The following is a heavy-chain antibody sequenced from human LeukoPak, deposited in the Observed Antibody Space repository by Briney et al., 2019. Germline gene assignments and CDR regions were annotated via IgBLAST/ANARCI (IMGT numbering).Heavy chain of an antibody. CDR1: EFPFSAYA. D-gene: IGHD4-17*01. J-gene: IGHJ3*01. Sequence: GGSLRVSCVASEFPFSAYAMTWVRLTPGKGLEWVSSIGGSGSNTNYADSVRGRFTISRDNSKNTLYLQMNSLRAEDTAVYYCGRDPNGDYAGAFEFWGQGTLVSVSS. V-gene: IGHV3-23*01. CDR3: GRDPNGDYAGAFEF. CDR2: IGGSGSNT.